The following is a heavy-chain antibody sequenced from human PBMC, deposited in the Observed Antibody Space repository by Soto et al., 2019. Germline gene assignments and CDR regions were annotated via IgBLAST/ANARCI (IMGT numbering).Heavy chain of an antibody. Sequence: EVQLVESGGGLVQPGGSLRVSCAASGFTFSTYSMNWVRQAPGKGLEWVSYMSSRSLTIYYTDSVKGRFTISRDNAKNSLYLQMNSLRDEDTAVYYCARGGSSSDNCMDVWGQGTTVTVSS. CDR1: GFTFSTYS. V-gene: IGHV3-48*02. D-gene: IGHD6-6*01. CDR2: MSSRSLTI. J-gene: IGHJ6*02. CDR3: ARGGSSSDNCMDV.